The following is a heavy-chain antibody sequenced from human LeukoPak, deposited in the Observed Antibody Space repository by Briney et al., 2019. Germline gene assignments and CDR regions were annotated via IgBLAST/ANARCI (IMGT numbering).Heavy chain of an antibody. CDR2: INHSGST. V-gene: IGHV4-34*01. Sequence: SETLSLTCAVYGGSFSGYYWSWIRQPPGKGLEWIGEINHSGSTSYNPSLKSRVTISVDTSKNQFSLKLSSVTAADTAVYYCARGPIYCTNGVCALDPWGQGTLVTVSS. D-gene: IGHD2-8*01. CDR1: GGSFSGYY. J-gene: IGHJ5*02. CDR3: ARGPIYCTNGVCALDP.